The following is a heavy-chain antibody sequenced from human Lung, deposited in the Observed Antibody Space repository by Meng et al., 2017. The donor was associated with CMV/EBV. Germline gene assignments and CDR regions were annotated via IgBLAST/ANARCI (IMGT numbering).Heavy chain of an antibody. CDR3: ARVSRGEWLLRYYYYGMDV. D-gene: IGHD3-22*01. CDR1: GGSISTSSYY. J-gene: IGHJ6*02. V-gene: IGHV4-39*07. CDR2: IYYSGST. Sequence: SETLSLTCTVSGGSISTSSYYWGWIRQPPGKGLEWIESIYYSGSTYYNPSLKSRVTISVDTSKNQFSLKLSSVTAADTAVYYCARVSRGEWLLRYYYYGMDVWGQGTTVTVSS.